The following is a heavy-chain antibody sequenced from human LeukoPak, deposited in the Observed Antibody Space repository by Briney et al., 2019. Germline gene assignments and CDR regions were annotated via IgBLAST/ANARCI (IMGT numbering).Heavy chain of an antibody. CDR1: GDSISSYY. J-gene: IGHJ4*02. CDR2: IYYSGST. V-gene: IGHV4-59*12. CDR3: ASHYGSGSYHSFDY. D-gene: IGHD3-10*01. Sequence: PSETLSLTCTVSGDSISSYYWSWIRQPPGKGLEWIGYIYYSGSTNYNPSLKSRVTISVDTSKNQFSLKLSSVTAADTAVYYCASHYGSGSYHSFDYWGQGTLVTVSS.